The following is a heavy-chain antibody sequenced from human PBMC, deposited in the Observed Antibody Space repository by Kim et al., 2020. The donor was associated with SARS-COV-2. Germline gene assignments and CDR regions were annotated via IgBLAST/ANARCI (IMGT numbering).Heavy chain of an antibody. D-gene: IGHD3-10*01. Sequence: GGSLRLSCAASGFTFSDYYMSWIRQAPGKGLEWVSYISSSGSTIYYADSVKGRFTISRDNAKNSLYLQMNSLRAEDTAVYYCARDNLLWGFGELPNYYYGMDVWGQGTTVTVSS. V-gene: IGHV3-11*01. J-gene: IGHJ6*02. CDR1: GFTFSDYY. CDR2: ISSSGSTI. CDR3: ARDNLLWGFGELPNYYYGMDV.